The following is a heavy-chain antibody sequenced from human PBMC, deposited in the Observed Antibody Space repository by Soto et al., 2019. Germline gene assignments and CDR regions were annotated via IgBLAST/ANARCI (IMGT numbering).Heavy chain of an antibody. J-gene: IGHJ4*02. CDR2: ISGSGDNT. D-gene: IGHD1-26*01. CDR1: GFTFSSYA. Sequence: EVQLLESGGGLVQPGGSLRLSCAASGFTFSSYAMTWVRQAPGKGLVWVSAISGSGDNTYSADSVKGRFTISRDNSKNTLYLQMNSLRAEDTAVYYCANRWYSGSSDFWGQGTLVTVSS. V-gene: IGHV3-23*01. CDR3: ANRWYSGSSDF.